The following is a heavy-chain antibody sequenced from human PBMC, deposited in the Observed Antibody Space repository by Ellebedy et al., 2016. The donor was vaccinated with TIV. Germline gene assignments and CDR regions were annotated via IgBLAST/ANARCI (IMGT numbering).Heavy chain of an antibody. Sequence: GESLKISXEVSGFTFHNYAMHWVRQAPGKGLEWVSLISWDDTNTYYADSVKGRFTISRDNAKNSLYLHMDSLTEEDTALYYCAKDIRSSGLIDYWGQGTLVTVSS. J-gene: IGHJ4*02. CDR3: AKDIRSSGLIDY. CDR1: GFTFHNYA. V-gene: IGHV3-43D*03. D-gene: IGHD6-19*01. CDR2: ISWDDTNT.